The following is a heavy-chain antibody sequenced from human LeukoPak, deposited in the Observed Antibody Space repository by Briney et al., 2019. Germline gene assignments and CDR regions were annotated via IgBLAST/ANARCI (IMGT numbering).Heavy chain of an antibody. Sequence: GGSLRLSCAASGFTFSDYYMSWIRQAPGKGLEWVANIKQDGSEKYYVDSVKGRFTISRDNAKNSLYLQMNSLRAEDTAVYYCAKDRIQLWQFQFDYWGQGTLVTVSS. CDR1: GFTFSDYY. CDR2: IKQDGSEK. J-gene: IGHJ4*02. D-gene: IGHD5-18*01. CDR3: AKDRIQLWQFQFDY. V-gene: IGHV3-7*03.